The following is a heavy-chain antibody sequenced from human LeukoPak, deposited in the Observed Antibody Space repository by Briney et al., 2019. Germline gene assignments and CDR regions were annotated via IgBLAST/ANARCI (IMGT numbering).Heavy chain of an antibody. Sequence: GGSLRLSCAASGFTVSSNFMSWVRQAPGKGLEWVSVIYSGGSTYYADSVKGRFTISRDNSKNTLYLQMNSLRAEDTAVYYCAREPSRDCSGGSCYSRGFDYWGQGTLVTVSS. CDR3: AREPSRDCSGGSCYSRGFDY. V-gene: IGHV3-53*01. D-gene: IGHD2-15*01. J-gene: IGHJ4*02. CDR1: GFTVSSNF. CDR2: IYSGGST.